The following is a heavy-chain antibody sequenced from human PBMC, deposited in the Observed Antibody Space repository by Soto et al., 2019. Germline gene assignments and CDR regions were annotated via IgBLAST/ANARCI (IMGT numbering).Heavy chain of an antibody. CDR2: INPSGRTT. CDR1: GFTFTKYY. J-gene: IGHJ5*02. D-gene: IGHD3-22*01. Sequence: ASVKVSCKTSGFTFTKYYMHWVRQAPGQGLDWVGVINPSGRTTSYAQKFLGRVTMTRDASTATVYMELNSLRSEDTAVYYCARVGPWVPYYYDSSPYTFENWFDPWGQGTLVTVSS. V-gene: IGHV1-46*01. CDR3: ARVGPWVPYYYDSSPYTFENWFDP.